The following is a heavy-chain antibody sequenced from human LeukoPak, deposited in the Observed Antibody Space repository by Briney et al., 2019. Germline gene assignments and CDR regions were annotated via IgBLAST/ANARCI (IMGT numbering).Heavy chain of an antibody. V-gene: IGHV3-23*01. CDR3: AKDLDTTSESY. D-gene: IGHD1-1*01. CDR2: ISGSGGST. Sequence: PGGSLGLSCAASGFTFSSYAMSWVRQAPGKGLEWVSAISGSGGSTYYADSVKGRSTISRDNSKNTLYLQMNSLGAEDTAVYYCAKDLDTTSESYWGQGTLVTVSS. J-gene: IGHJ4*02. CDR1: GFTFSSYA.